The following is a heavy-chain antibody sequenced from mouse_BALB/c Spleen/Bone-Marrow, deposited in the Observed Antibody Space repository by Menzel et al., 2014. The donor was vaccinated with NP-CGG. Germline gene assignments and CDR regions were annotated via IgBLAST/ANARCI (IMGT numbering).Heavy chain of an antibody. V-gene: IGHV1S81*02. D-gene: IGHD2-12*01. J-gene: IGHJ3*01. Sequence: QVQLKESGAELVKPGASVKLSCKASGYTFTSYWMHWVKQRPGQGLEWIGEINPSNGRTNYNEKFKSKATLTGGKSSSTAYMQLSSLTSEDSAVYYCARDYSYDEGFAWFVYWGQGTLVTVSA. CDR2: INPSNGRT. CDR3: ARDYSYDEGFAWFVY. CDR1: GYTFTSYW.